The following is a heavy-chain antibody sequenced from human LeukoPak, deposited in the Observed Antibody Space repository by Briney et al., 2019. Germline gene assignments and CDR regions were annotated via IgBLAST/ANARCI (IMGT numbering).Heavy chain of an antibody. J-gene: IGHJ5*02. V-gene: IGHV3-74*01. CDR2: INSDGSST. CDR1: GFTFCSYW. D-gene: IGHD3-10*01. CDR3: ARSLDVLLWFGELFGEVDWFDP. Sequence: GGSLRLSCAASGFTFCSYWMHWVRQAPGKGLVWVSRINSDGSSTSYADSVKGRFTISRDNAKNTLYLQMNSLRAEDTAVYYCARSLDVLLWFGELFGEVDWFDPWGQGTLVTVSS.